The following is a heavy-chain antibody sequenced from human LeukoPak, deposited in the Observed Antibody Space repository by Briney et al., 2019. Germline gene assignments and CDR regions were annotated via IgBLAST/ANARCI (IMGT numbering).Heavy chain of an antibody. J-gene: IGHJ2*01. CDR2: IHYTGAT. CDR3: ARGVLGPYYFDL. Sequence: PSETLSPTCTVSGDSFSPYYWSWIRQPPGKGLEWIGEIHYTGATNYKPSLKSRVTISGDPSKNQVSLRVSSVTAADTAVYYCARGVLGPYYFDLWGRGTLVTVSS. CDR1: GDSFSPYY. D-gene: IGHD7-27*01. V-gene: IGHV4-59*12.